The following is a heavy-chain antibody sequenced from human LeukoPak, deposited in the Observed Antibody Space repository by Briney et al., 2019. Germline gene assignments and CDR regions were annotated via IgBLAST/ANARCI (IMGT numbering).Heavy chain of an antibody. D-gene: IGHD6-13*01. Sequence: GGSLRLSCAASGFTFSSHSMNWVRQAPGKGLEWVSSITSSSSYIFYADSVEGRFTISRDNAKNSLYLQMNSLRAEDTAVYYCATLASGYSSPFDYWGQGTLATVSS. V-gene: IGHV3-21*01. CDR3: ATLASGYSSPFDY. CDR2: ITSSSSYI. J-gene: IGHJ4*02. CDR1: GFTFSSHS.